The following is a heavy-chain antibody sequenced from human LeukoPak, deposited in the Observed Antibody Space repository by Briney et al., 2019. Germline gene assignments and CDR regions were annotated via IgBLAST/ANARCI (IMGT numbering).Heavy chain of an antibody. J-gene: IGHJ4*02. CDR1: GGSISSGGYY. D-gene: IGHD5-12*01. CDR3: ARPRNTGYEYYLDY. V-gene: IGHV4-31*03. CDR2: ISNSART. Sequence: SETLSLTCTVSGGSISSGGYYWSWIRQHPGKGLERIGYISNSARTYYNPSLKSRVTISVDTSKNHFSLKLSSVTDADTAVYYCARPRNTGYEYYLDYWGQGTLVTVSS.